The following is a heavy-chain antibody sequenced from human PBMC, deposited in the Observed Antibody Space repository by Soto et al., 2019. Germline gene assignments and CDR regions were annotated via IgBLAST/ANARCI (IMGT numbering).Heavy chain of an antibody. V-gene: IGHV4-34*01. CDR1: GGSFSGYY. CDR3: ARKYYYDSSGYYYGAFDI. CDR2: INHSGSA. D-gene: IGHD3-22*01. Sequence: SETLSLTCAVYGGSFSGYYWSWIRQPPGKGLEWIGEINHSGSANYNPSLKSRVTISVDTSKNQFSLKLSSVTAADTAVYYCARKYYYDSSGYYYGAFDIWGQGTMVTVSS. J-gene: IGHJ3*02.